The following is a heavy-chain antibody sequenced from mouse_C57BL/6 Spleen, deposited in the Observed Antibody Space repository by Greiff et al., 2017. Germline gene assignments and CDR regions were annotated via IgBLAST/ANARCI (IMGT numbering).Heavy chain of an antibody. D-gene: IGHD2-12*01. Sequence: VQLKESGPGLVKPSQSLSLTCSVTGYSITSGYYWNWIRQFPGNKLEWMGYISYDGSNNYNPSLKNRISITRDTSKNQFFLKLNSVTTEDTATYYCARLLVTFDYWGQGTTLTVSS. CDR2: ISYDGSN. V-gene: IGHV3-6*01. CDR3: ARLLVTFDY. CDR1: GYSITSGYY. J-gene: IGHJ2*01.